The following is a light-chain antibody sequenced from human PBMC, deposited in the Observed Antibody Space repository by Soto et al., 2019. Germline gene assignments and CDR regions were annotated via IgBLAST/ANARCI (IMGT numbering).Light chain of an antibody. J-gene: IGKJ1*01. CDR1: QNVANNY. CDR2: GAS. V-gene: IGKV3-20*01. Sequence: EIVLTQSPGTLSLSPGERATLSCRASQNVANNYLAWFRQKPGQTPRLLIYGASSRAAGIPDRFSGSGSGTEFTLTINSLQSEDFAVYYCQQYNNWWTFGQGTKVDIK. CDR3: QQYNNWWT.